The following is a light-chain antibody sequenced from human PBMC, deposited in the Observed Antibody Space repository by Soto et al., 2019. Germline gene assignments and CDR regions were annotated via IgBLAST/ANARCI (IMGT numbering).Light chain of an antibody. CDR1: ALPKQY. CDR2: KDT. Sequence: SYELTQPPSLSVSPGQTAKITCSGGALPKQYVHWYQQRPGRAPVVVIYKDTERPSGIPERFSGSTSGTTVTLTISGVQADDEAVYYCQSTGTSESSVVFGGGTKVTVL. J-gene: IGLJ2*01. V-gene: IGLV3-25*02. CDR3: QSTGTSESSVV.